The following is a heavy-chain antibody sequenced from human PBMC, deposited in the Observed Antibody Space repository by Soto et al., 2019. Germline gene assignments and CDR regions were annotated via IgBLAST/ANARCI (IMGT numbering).Heavy chain of an antibody. J-gene: IGHJ3*02. V-gene: IGHV3-23*01. CDR2: ISGSGGST. CDR1: GFTFSSYA. Sequence: EVQLLESGGGLVQPGGSLRLSCAASGFTFSSYAMSWVRQAPGKGLEWVSAISGSGGSTYYADSVKGRFTISRDNSKNTLYLQMNSLRAEETAVYYRAKVEAYYDIFDAFDIWGQGTMVTISS. CDR3: AKVEAYYDIFDAFDI. D-gene: IGHD3-9*01.